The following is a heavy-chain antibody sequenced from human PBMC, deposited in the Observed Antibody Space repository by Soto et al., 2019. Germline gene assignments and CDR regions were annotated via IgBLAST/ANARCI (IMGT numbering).Heavy chain of an antibody. V-gene: IGHV3-30*18. CDR3: AKGGIQLWDLFDY. J-gene: IGHJ4*02. CDR1: GFTFSSYG. Sequence: QPGGSLRLSCAASGFTFSSYGMHWVRQAPGKGLEWVAVISYDGSNKYYADSVKGRFTISRDNSKNTLYLQMNSLRAEDTAVYYCAKGGIQLWDLFDYWGQGTLVTVSS. CDR2: ISYDGSNK. D-gene: IGHD5-18*01.